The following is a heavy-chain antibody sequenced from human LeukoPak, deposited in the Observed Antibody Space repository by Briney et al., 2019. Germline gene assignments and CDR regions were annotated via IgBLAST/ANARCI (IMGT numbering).Heavy chain of an antibody. CDR1: GGSISSSSYY. CDR2: IYYSGST. D-gene: IGHD1-26*01. J-gene: IGHJ4*02. CDR3: ARRVWEPSGFDY. V-gene: IGHV4-39*01. Sequence: SETLSLTCTVSGGSISSSSYYWGWIRQPPGKGLEWIGSIYYSGSTYYNPSLKSRVTISVDTSKNQFSLKLSSVTAADTAVYYCARRVWEPSGFDYWGQGTLVTVSP.